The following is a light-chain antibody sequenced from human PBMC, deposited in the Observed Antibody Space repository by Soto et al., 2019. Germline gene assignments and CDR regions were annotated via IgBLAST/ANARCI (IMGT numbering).Light chain of an antibody. CDR2: GAS. CDR3: QQYNNWPGT. CDR1: QSVSSK. Sequence: EIVLTQSPGTLSVSPGERATLSCRASQSVSSKLAWYQQKPGQAPRLLFYGASTVATGIPARFSGSESETEFTLSISSLQSEDFAVYYCQQYNNWPGTFGQGTKVEIK. J-gene: IGKJ1*01. V-gene: IGKV3-15*01.